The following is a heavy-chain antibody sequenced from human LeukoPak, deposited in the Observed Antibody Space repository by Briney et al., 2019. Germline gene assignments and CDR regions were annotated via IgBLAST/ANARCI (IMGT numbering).Heavy chain of an antibody. V-gene: IGHV3-20*04. CDR2: INWNGGST. J-gene: IGHJ6*03. Sequence: GGSLRLSCAASGFTFDDYGMSWVRQAPGKGLGWVSGINWNGGSTGYADSVKGRFTISRDNAKNSLYLQMNSLRAEDTALYYCARDGGSPDLYCYYMDVWGKGTTVTVSS. D-gene: IGHD3-16*01. CDR1: GFTFDDYG. CDR3: ARDGGSPDLYCYYMDV.